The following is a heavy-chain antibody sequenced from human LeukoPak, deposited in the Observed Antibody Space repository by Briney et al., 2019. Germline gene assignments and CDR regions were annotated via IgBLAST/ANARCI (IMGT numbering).Heavy chain of an antibody. CDR2: IYSSGST. Sequence: SETLSLTCTVSGESISSYYWTWIRQPAGKGLEWIGRIYSSGSTNYNPSLKSRVTMSVDTSKNQFSLKLSSLTAADTAVYYCARVVGYCSGGSCYSGAFIDYWGQGTLVTVSS. CDR3: ARVVGYCSGGSCYSGAFIDY. CDR1: GESISSYY. D-gene: IGHD2-15*01. V-gene: IGHV4-4*07. J-gene: IGHJ4*02.